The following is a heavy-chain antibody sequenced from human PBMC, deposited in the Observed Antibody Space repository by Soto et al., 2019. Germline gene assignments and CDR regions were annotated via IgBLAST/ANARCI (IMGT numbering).Heavy chain of an antibody. J-gene: IGHJ3*02. D-gene: IGHD3-3*01. CDR2: MNPNSGNT. Sequence: ASVKVSCKASGYTFTSYDINWVRQATGQGLEWMGWMNPNSGNTGYAQKFQGRVTMTRNTSISTAYMELSSLRSEDTAVYYFAHKANYDFWSGMGGYAFDIWGQGTMVTVSS. CDR1: GYTFTSYD. V-gene: IGHV1-8*01. CDR3: AHKANYDFWSGMGGYAFDI.